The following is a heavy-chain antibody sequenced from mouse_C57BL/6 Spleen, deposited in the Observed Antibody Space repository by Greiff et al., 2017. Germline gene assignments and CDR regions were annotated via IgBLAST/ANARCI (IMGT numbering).Heavy chain of an antibody. V-gene: IGHV1-63*01. CDR1: GYTFTNYW. Sequence: QVQLQQSGAELVRPGTSVKMSCKASGYTFTNYWIGWAKQRPGHGLEWIGDIYPGGGYTNYNEKFKGKATLTADQSSSTAYMQFSSLTSEDSAIYYCARCREDYAMDYWGQGTSVTVSS. CDR2: IYPGGGYT. J-gene: IGHJ4*01. D-gene: IGHD6-1*01. CDR3: ARCREDYAMDY.